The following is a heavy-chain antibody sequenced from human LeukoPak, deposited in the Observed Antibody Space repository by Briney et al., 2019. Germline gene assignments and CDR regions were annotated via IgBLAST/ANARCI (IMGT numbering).Heavy chain of an antibody. CDR2: IYYSGST. CDR3: ADLGLGDY. Sequence: PSETLSLTCTVSGGSLSSYYWSWVRQPPEKGLEWIGYIYYSGSTNYNPSLKSRVTISVDTSKNQFSLKLSSVTAADTAVYYCADLGLGDYWGQGTLVTVSS. CDR1: GGSLSSYY. D-gene: IGHD7-27*01. V-gene: IGHV4-59*01. J-gene: IGHJ4*02.